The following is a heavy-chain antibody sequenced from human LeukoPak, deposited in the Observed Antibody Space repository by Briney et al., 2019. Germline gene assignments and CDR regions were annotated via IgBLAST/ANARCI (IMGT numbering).Heavy chain of an antibody. CDR2: IKRDGSEK. V-gene: IGHV3-7*01. Sequence: GGALRLSCVASGFTFSSYWRSWVRQAPGKGLAGVANIKRDGSEKYYVDSVKGRFTISRDNAKNSLYLQMNSLRAEDTAVYYCARGGYGDYYFDYWGQGTLVTVSS. D-gene: IGHD4-17*01. J-gene: IGHJ4*02. CDR3: ARGGYGDYYFDY. CDR1: GFTFSSYW.